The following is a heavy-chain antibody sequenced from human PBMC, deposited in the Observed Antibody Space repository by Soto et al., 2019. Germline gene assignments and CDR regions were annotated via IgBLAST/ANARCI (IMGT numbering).Heavy chain of an antibody. V-gene: IGHV3-48*03. D-gene: IGHD3-16*01. CDR2: ISSSGSTI. Sequence: GGSLRLSCAASGFTFSSYEMNWVRQAPGKGLEWVSYISSSGSTIYYADSVKGRFTISRDNAKNSLYLQMNSLRAEDTAVYYCARAPNTGSYYYSGMDVWGQGTTVTVSS. J-gene: IGHJ6*02. CDR1: GFTFSSYE. CDR3: ARAPNTGSYYYSGMDV.